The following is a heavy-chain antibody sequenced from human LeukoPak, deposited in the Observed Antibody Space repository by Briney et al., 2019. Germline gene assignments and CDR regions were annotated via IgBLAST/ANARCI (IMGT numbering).Heavy chain of an antibody. CDR2: INRDGSER. V-gene: IGHV3-7*03. CDR1: GFTFSNYW. Sequence: GGSLRLSCEASGFTFSNYWMTWVRQAPGKGLEWVANINRDGSERYYVDSVKGRFTISRDDAKSSLYLQMNSLRAEDTAVYYCARRNAMDLWGQGTTVIVFS. CDR3: ARRNAMDL. J-gene: IGHJ6*02.